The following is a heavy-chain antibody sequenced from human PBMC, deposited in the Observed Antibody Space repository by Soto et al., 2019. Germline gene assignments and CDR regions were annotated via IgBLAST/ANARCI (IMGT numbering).Heavy chain of an antibody. Sequence: GGSKILSCAASGFTFSSFAMHWVRQAPGKGLEWVAVISYDGSNKYYADPVKGRFTISRDNSRNTLFLQLNSLRAEDTAVYYCAKEYGSTWINHWGQGTLVTVSS. CDR3: AKEYGSTWINH. CDR1: GFTFSSFA. V-gene: IGHV3-30-3*01. CDR2: ISYDGSNK. J-gene: IGHJ5*02. D-gene: IGHD6-13*01.